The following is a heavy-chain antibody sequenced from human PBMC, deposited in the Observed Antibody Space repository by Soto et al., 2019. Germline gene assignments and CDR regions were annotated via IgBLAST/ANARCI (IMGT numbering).Heavy chain of an antibody. V-gene: IGHV5-51*01. Sequence: GESLKISCKGSGYSFASYWIGWVRQRPGKGLEWMGIIYPGDSDTRYSPSFQGQVTISADKSISTAYLQWSSLKASDTAMYYCASGGGYCSSTSRYATYCMDVWGQAPMVTLSS. J-gene: IGHJ6*02. CDR2: IYPGDSDT. D-gene: IGHD2-2*01. CDR1: GYSFASYW. CDR3: ASGGGYCSSTSRYATYCMDV.